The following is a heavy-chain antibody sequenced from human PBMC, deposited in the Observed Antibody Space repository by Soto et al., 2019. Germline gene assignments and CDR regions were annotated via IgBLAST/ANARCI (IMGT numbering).Heavy chain of an antibody. V-gene: IGHV4-4*02. CDR2: IYRYENT. CDR3: AGRESSGGPI. J-gene: IGHJ3*02. CDR1: GDAISSSYW. Sequence: QVQLQESGPGLVKPSGTLSLTCAVSGDAISSSYWWSWVRQPPGKGLEWIGEIYRYENTNYNWSLRSRVTISADKSKNQFSLNLSSVTAADTAVYYCAGRESSGGPIWGQWTMVTVSS. D-gene: IGHD2-15*01.